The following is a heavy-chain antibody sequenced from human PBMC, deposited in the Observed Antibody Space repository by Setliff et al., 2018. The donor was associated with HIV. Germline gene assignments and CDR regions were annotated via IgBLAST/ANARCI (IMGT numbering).Heavy chain of an antibody. V-gene: IGHV4-39*07. Sequence: KSSETLSLTCNVSGGSFIGSSFQSTWIRQAPGKGLECIGDIAYSGTTMYFNYNPSLESRLSLSEDTSRHQFSLKLTSVTADDTGIYYCARGPPFAYWGQGLLVTVSS. J-gene: IGHJ4*02. CDR1: GGSFIGSSFQ. CDR2: IAYSGTTMYF. CDR3: ARGPPFAY.